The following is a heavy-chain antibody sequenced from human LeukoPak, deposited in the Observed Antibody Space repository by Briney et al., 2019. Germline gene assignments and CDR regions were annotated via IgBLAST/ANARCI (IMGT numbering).Heavy chain of an antibody. Sequence: GGSLRLSCAASGFTFSNAWMSWVRQAPGKGLEWVANIKQDGSEKYYVDSVKGRFTISRDNAKNSLYLQMNSLRAEDTAVYYCARSQREPLDFDYWGQGTLVTVSS. D-gene: IGHD1-26*01. V-gene: IGHV3-7*01. CDR3: ARSQREPLDFDY. CDR1: GFTFSNAW. CDR2: IKQDGSEK. J-gene: IGHJ4*02.